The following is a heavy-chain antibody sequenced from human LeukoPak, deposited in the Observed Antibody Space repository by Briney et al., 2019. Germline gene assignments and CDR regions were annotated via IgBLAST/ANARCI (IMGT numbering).Heavy chain of an antibody. CDR3: AKDAMVRGVIPSDAFDI. D-gene: IGHD3-10*01. CDR2: ISGSGGST. Sequence: GGSLRLSCAASGFTFSSYAMSWVRQAPGKGLEWVSAISGSGGSTYYADSVKGRFTISRDNSKNTLYLQMNSLRAEDTAVYYCAKDAMVRGVIPSDAFDIWGQGTMVTVSS. V-gene: IGHV3-23*01. J-gene: IGHJ3*02. CDR1: GFTFSSYA.